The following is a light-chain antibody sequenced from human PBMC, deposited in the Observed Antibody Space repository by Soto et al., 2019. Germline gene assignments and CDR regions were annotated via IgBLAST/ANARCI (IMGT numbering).Light chain of an antibody. CDR1: SSNIGSNY. J-gene: IGLJ1*01. CDR2: GNN. CDR3: AAWDGSLSGLYV. Sequence: QSVLTQPPSASGTPGQRVTISCSGSSSNIGSNYVYWYQQLPGTAPKLLIYGNNQRPSGVPDRFSGSKSGTSASLAISGLRSEDEADYYCAAWDGSLSGLYVFGTGTKVTVL. V-gene: IGLV1-47*02.